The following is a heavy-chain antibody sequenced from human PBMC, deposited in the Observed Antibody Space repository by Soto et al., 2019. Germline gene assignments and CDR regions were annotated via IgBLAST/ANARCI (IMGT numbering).Heavy chain of an antibody. CDR2: INAGNGNT. CDR3: ARDLGKIYCGSTSCYPDY. J-gene: IGHJ4*02. V-gene: IGHV1-3*01. Sequence: GASVKVSYKASGYTFTNYAMHWVRQAPGQRLEWMGWINAGNGNTKYSQKLQGRVTIARDTSASTTYMELSSLRSEDTAVYYCARDLGKIYCGSTSCYPDYWGQGTLVTVSS. CDR1: GYTFTNYA. D-gene: IGHD2-2*01.